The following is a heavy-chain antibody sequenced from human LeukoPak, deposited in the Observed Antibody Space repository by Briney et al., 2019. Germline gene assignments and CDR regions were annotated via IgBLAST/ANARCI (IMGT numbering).Heavy chain of an antibody. CDR3: ARDTGSAIWSYYFDY. CDR1: GYTFTSYG. V-gene: IGHV1-18*04. D-gene: IGHD2-21*02. CDR2: ISAYNGNT. Sequence: GASVKVSCKASGYTFTSYGISWVRQAPGQGLEWMGWISAYNGNTNYAQKLQGRVTMTTDTSTSTAYMELRSLRSDDTAVYYCARDTGSAIWSYYFDYWGRGTLVTVSS. J-gene: IGHJ4*02.